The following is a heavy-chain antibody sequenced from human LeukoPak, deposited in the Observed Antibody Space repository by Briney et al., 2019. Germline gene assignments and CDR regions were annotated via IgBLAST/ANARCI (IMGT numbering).Heavy chain of an antibody. CDR1: GFTFSTYW. D-gene: IGHD2-2*01. J-gene: IGHJ4*02. Sequence: PGGSLRLSCAASGFTFSTYWIHWVRQAPGKGLVWVSRINTDGSTTSYADSVKGRFTISRDNAKSTLYLQMSSLRADDTAVYYCVRDMHGPHDYWGQGTLVTVSA. CDR3: VRDMHGPHDY. CDR2: INTDGSTT. V-gene: IGHV3-74*01.